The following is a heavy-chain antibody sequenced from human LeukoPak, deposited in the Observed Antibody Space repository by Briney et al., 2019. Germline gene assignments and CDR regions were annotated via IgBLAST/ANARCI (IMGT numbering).Heavy chain of an antibody. CDR1: GLRFSDFT. D-gene: IGHD3-16*01. CDR2: IGGRGGST. V-gene: IGHV3-23*01. Sequence: PGGSLRLSCAASGLRFSDFTMTWVRQAPGKGPEWVSAIGGRGGSTYYADSLGGRFTISRDNSKDMVHLQMNSLKVEDTATYYCEKEGGAWGQGTKVTVSS. CDR3: EKEGGA. J-gene: IGHJ5*02.